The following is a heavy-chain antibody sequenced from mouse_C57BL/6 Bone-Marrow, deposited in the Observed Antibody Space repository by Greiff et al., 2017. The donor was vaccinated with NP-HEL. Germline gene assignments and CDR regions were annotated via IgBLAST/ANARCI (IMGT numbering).Heavy chain of an antibody. Sequence: EVMLVESGGGLVKPGGSLKLSCAASGFTFSSYAMSWVRQTPEKRLEWVATISDGGSYTYYPANVKGRFTISRDNAKNNLYLQMSHLKSEDTAMYYCARDGGVITTVVATNYYAMDYWGQGTSVTVSS. CDR1: GFTFSSYA. CDR3: ARDGGVITTVVATNYYAMDY. D-gene: IGHD1-1*01. V-gene: IGHV5-4*01. J-gene: IGHJ4*01. CDR2: ISDGGSYT.